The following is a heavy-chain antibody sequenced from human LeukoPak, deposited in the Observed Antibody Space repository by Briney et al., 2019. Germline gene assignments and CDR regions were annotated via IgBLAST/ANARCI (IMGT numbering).Heavy chain of an antibody. Sequence: SQTLSLTCTVSGDSISSGDYYWSWIRQPAGKGLEWIGEINHSGSTNYNPSLKSRVTISVDTSKNQFSLKLSSVTAADTAVYYCARQQQLVRNLLFRWFDPWGQGTLVTVSS. D-gene: IGHD6-13*01. J-gene: IGHJ5*02. CDR1: GDSISSGDYY. CDR2: INHSGST. CDR3: ARQQQLVRNLLFRWFDP. V-gene: IGHV4-30-2*01.